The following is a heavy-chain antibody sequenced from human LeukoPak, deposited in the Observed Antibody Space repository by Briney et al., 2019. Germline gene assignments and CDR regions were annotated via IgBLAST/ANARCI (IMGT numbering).Heavy chain of an antibody. V-gene: IGHV1-8*03. J-gene: IGHJ5*02. CDR1: GYTFTSYD. CDR3: ARVGSRSWWGDYNWFDP. Sequence: ASVKVCCKASGYTFTSYDINWVRQATGQGLEWMGWMNPNSGNTGYAQKFQGRVTITRNTSTSTLYMELSSLRSEDTAVYYCARVGSRSWWGDYNWFDPWGQGTLVTVSS. D-gene: IGHD6-13*01. CDR2: MNPNSGNT.